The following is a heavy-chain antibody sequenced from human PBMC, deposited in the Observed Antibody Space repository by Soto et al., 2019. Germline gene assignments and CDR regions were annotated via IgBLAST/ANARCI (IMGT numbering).Heavy chain of an antibody. CDR3: TRSEYNAYIWDYYGMDV. Sequence: QEQLVQSGAEVKKPGSSVKVSCKASGDTFSSYAISWVRQAPGQRLEWMGGILPVHRRTHYAQKFQGRVAITADESTSTVYMELNSLTSEDTAMYYCTRSEYNAYIWDYYGMDVWGLGTTVTVSS. V-gene: IGHV1-69*01. J-gene: IGHJ6*02. CDR1: GDTFSSYA. CDR2: ILPVHRRT. D-gene: IGHD3-16*01.